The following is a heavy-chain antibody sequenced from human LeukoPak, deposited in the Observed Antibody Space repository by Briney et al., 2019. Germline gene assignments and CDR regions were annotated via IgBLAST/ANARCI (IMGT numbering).Heavy chain of an antibody. D-gene: IGHD2-21*02. CDR2: IKQDGSDK. J-gene: IGHJ4*02. V-gene: IGHV3-7*03. CDR1: GFTFSNYW. CDR3: TRHRYGDSGGDFDY. Sequence: GGSLRLSCAASGFTFSNYWMNWVRQAPGKGLEWVANIKQDGSDKYYVDSVKGRFTISRDNAKNSLYLQMNSLKTGDTAVYYCTRHRYGDSGGDFDYWGQGTLVTVSS.